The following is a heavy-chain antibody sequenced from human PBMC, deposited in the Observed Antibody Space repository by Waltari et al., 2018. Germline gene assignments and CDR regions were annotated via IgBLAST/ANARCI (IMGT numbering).Heavy chain of an antibody. CDR2: IYSGGST. Sequence: EVQLVESGGGLIQPGGSLRLSCAASGFNVSSNYMSWVRQAPGKGLEWVSVIYSGGSTYYADPVKGRFTISRDSSKNTLYLQMNSLRAEDTAVYYCARGRGDFWSGYYLDYWGQGTLVTVSS. J-gene: IGHJ4*02. D-gene: IGHD3-3*01. CDR1: GFNVSSNY. V-gene: IGHV3-53*01. CDR3: ARGRGDFWSGYYLDY.